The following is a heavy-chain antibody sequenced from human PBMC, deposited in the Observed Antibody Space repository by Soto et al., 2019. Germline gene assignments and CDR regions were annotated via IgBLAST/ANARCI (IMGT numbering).Heavy chain of an antibody. CDR1: GGSMSEYF. J-gene: IGHJ4*02. Sequence: PSETLSRTCSVSGGSMSEYFWSWIRQSPGKGLEWIGYIYYLGSTDYNPSLKSRVTISVDTSKRQFSLRLTSVTAADTDVYYWARDWYDGSGSPYPAYWGPGTQVTVAS. CDR2: IYYLGST. CDR3: ARDWYDGSGSPYPAY. D-gene: IGHD3-10*01. V-gene: IGHV4-59*01.